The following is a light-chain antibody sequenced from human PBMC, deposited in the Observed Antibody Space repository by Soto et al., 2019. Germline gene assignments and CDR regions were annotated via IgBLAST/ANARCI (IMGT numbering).Light chain of an antibody. Sequence: AIRMTQSPSSFSASTGDRVTITCRARQGISSYLAWYQQKPGKAPKLLIYAASTLQSGVPSRFSGSGSGTDFTLTISCLQSEDFATYYCQQYYSYPAFGPGTKVDIK. CDR2: AAS. CDR3: QQYYSYPA. V-gene: IGKV1-8*01. J-gene: IGKJ3*01. CDR1: QGISSY.